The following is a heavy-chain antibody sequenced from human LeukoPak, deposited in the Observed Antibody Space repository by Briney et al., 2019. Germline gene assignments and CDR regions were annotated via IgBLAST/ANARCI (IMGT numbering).Heavy chain of an antibody. CDR2: INAGNGNT. Sequence: GASVKVSCKASGYTFTSYAMHWVRQAPGQRLEWMGWINAGNGNTKYSQKFQGRVTITRDTSASTAYMELSSLRSEDTAVYYCEREGDYGDYVGGMDVWGQGTTVTVSS. V-gene: IGHV1-3*01. J-gene: IGHJ6*02. CDR3: EREGDYGDYVGGMDV. D-gene: IGHD4-17*01. CDR1: GYTFTSYA.